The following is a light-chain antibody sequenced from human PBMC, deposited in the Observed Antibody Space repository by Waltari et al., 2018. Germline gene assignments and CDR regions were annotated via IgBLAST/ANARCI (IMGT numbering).Light chain of an antibody. CDR1: QSLVHSAGNTH. Sequence: DVVMTQSPLTLPVTLGQPASISCKSIQSLVHSAGNTHLNWFQHRPGQSPRRVHYRVSNRDYGVADRFSGGGSDADFALKIRRVEGGDVGVYYCMQGTHWPYTLGQGTKL. CDR3: MQGTHWPYT. V-gene: IGKV2-30*02. J-gene: IGKJ2*01. CDR2: RVS.